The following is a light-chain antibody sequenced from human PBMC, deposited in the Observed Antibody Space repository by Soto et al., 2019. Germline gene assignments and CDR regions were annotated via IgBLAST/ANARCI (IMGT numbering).Light chain of an antibody. CDR1: SSDVGGYNY. Sequence: QSVLTQPPSASGSPGQSVTISCTGTSSDVGGYNYVSWYQQHPGKAPKLMIYEVSKRPSGVPDRFSGSKSGNTASLTVSGLQAEDKADYYCSSYAGSNNSVFGTGTKV. J-gene: IGLJ1*01. CDR2: EVS. CDR3: SSYAGSNNSV. V-gene: IGLV2-8*01.